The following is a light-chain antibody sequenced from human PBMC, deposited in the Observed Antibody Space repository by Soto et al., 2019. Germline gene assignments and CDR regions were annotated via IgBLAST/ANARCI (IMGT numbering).Light chain of an antibody. Sequence: DIQMTQSPSTLSESVGDRVTITCRASQSISDSLAWYQQKPGKAPKLLIYEAYNLKSGVPSRFSGSGSGTEYTLTISSLQPDDFASYYCQQYNGYWTFGQGTKVEIK. CDR3: QQYNGYWT. CDR1: QSISDS. J-gene: IGKJ1*01. CDR2: EAY. V-gene: IGKV1-5*03.